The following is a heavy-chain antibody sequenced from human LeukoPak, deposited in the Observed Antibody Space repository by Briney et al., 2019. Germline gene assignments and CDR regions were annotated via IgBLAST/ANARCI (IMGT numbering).Heavy chain of an antibody. CDR3: ARGGYYYDSTSYSLDY. J-gene: IGHJ4*02. CDR2: IYTSGST. V-gene: IGHV4-61*02. CDR1: GGSISSGSYY. D-gene: IGHD3-22*01. Sequence: SETLSLTCTVSGGSISSGSYYWSWIRQPAGKGLEWIGRIYTSGSTNYNPSLKSRVTISVDTSKNQFSLKLSSVTAADTAVYYCARGGYYYDSTSYSLDYWGQGTLVTVSS.